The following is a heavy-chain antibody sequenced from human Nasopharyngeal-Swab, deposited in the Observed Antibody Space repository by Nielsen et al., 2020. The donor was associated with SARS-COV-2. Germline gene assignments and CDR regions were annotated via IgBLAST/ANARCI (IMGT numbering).Heavy chain of an antibody. CDR1: GYSFISYG. V-gene: IGHV1-18*01. D-gene: IGHD2-15*01. CDR2: ISAYNGNT. CDR3: ARVGPDIVVVVAAAPDY. J-gene: IGHJ4*02. Sequence: GSAKVSCKASGYSFISYGISWVRQAPGQGLEWMGWISAYNGNTNYAQKLQGRVTVTTDTSTSTAYMELRSLRSDDTAVYYCARVGPDIVVVVAAAPDYWGQGTLVTVSS.